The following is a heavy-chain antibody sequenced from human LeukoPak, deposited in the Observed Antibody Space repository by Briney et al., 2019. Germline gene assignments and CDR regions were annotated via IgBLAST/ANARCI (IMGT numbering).Heavy chain of an antibody. CDR2: IYTSGST. V-gene: IGHV4-4*07. J-gene: IGHJ6*03. CDR1: GGSISSYY. CDR3: ARDHPTDYSGGGYYYYYMDV. D-gene: IGHD4-11*01. Sequence: SETLSLTCTVSGGSISSYYWSWIRQPAGKGLEWIGRIYTSGSTNYNPSLKSRVTMSVDTSKNQFSLKLSSVTAADTAVYYCARDHPTDYSGGGYYYYYMDVWGKGTTVTVSS.